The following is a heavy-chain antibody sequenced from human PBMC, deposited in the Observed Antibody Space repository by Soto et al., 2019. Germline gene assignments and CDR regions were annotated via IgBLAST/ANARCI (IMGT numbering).Heavy chain of an antibody. CDR2: IYHSGST. CDR1: GGSISSSNW. Sequence: SETLSLTCAVSGGSISSSNWWSWVRQPPGNGLEWIGEIYHSGSTNYNPSLKSRVTISVDKSKNQFSLKLSSVTAADTAVYYCAKLPNSIVGATAVDYWGQGTLVTV. J-gene: IGHJ4*02. D-gene: IGHD1-26*01. V-gene: IGHV4-4*02. CDR3: AKLPNSIVGATAVDY.